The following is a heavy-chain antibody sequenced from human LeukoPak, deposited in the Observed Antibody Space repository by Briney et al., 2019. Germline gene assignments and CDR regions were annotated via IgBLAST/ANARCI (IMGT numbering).Heavy chain of an antibody. V-gene: IGHV1-18*01. Sequence: GASVKVSCKASGYSFTNFGITWVRQAPGQGLEWMGWVSAYNGNTDYAQNFQGRVTVTADTSTCTAYMELRGLRSDDTAVYYCARSGCSAGTCYSQTVKFDYWGQGTLVTVSS. CDR3: ARSGCSAGTCYSQTVKFDY. D-gene: IGHD2-15*01. CDR1: GYSFTNFG. J-gene: IGHJ4*02. CDR2: VSAYNGNT.